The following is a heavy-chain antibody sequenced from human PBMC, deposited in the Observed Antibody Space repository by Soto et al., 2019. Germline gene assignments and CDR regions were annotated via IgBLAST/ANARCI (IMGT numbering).Heavy chain of an antibody. V-gene: IGHV1-2*02. D-gene: IGHD1-1*01. CDR2: INPDTGGT. J-gene: IGHJ4*02. Sequence: SGTVACKASGYAFSEYYIHWVRQAPGQGLEWMGWINPDTGGTHYAQRFQGRVSMTRDTSITTAYMELSRLASDDTAGGDCATGIRVDCGVWGQVDLGT. CDR3: ATGIRVDCGV. CDR1: GYAFSEYY.